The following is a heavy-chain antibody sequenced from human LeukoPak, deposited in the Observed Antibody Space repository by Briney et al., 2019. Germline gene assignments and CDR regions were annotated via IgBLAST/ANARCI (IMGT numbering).Heavy chain of an antibody. Sequence: PGGSLRLSCAASGFTFSSYNMKWVRQAPGKGLEWVSSISSSSSYIYYADSVKGRFTISRDNAKNSLYLQMNSLRAEDTAVYYCARTLRDGPMEYYYYYMDVWGKGTTVTVSS. CDR1: GFTFSSYN. V-gene: IGHV3-21*01. CDR3: ARTLRDGPMEYYYYYMDV. CDR2: ISSSSSYI. D-gene: IGHD5-24*01. J-gene: IGHJ6*03.